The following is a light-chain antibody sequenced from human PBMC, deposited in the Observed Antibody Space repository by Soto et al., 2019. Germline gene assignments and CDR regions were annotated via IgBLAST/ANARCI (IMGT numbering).Light chain of an antibody. J-gene: IGKJ4*01. CDR2: KAS. CDR1: QSISSW. Sequence: DIQMTQSPSTLSASVGDRVTITCRASQSISSWLAWYQQKPGKAPKLLIYKASSLESGVPSRFSGSGSGTEFTLNISSLQPDDFATYYCQQYNSSLLTFGGGTKVEIK. CDR3: QQYNSSLLT. V-gene: IGKV1-5*03.